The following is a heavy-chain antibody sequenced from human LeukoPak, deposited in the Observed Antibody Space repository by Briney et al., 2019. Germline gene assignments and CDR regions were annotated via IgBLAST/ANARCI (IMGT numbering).Heavy chain of an antibody. D-gene: IGHD4-11*01. J-gene: IGHJ5*02. CDR2: ISGSGDST. CDR3: AKDASNYLSNWFDP. CDR1: GFTFSSYA. Sequence: GRSLRLSCAASGFTFSSYAMSWVRQAPGKGLEWVSAISGSGDSTYYADSVKGRFTISRDNSKNTLYLQMNSLRAEDTAIYYCAKDASNYLSNWFDPWGQGTLVTVSS. V-gene: IGHV3-23*01.